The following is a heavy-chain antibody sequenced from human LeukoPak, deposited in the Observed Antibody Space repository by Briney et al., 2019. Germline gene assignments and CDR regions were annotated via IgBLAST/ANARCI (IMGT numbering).Heavy chain of an antibody. V-gene: IGHV3-7*01. Sequence: GGSLRLSCAASGFTFRSYWMSWVRQAPGKGLEWVAKIKEDGSETFYVDSVKGRFTISRDNSKNTLYLQMNSLRAEDTAVYYCARDPRSGNLDYWGQGILVTVSS. D-gene: IGHD3-3*01. CDR1: GFTFRSYW. J-gene: IGHJ4*02. CDR3: ARDPRSGNLDY. CDR2: IKEDGSET.